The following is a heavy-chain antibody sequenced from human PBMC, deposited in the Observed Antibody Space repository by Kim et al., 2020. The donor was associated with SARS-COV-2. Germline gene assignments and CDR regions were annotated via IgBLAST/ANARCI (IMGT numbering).Heavy chain of an antibody. Sequence: DSVKGRFTISRDNSKNTLYLQMNSLRAEDTAVYYCAKAQYEGSGSFFFDYWGQGTLVTVSS. D-gene: IGHD3-10*01. V-gene: IGHV3-30*02. CDR3: AKAQYEGSGSFFFDY. J-gene: IGHJ4*02.